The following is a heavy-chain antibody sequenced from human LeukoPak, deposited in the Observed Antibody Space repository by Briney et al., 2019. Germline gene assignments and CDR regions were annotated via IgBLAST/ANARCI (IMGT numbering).Heavy chain of an antibody. V-gene: IGHV1-2*02. D-gene: IGHD4-17*01. J-gene: IGHJ6*02. Sequence: ASVKVSCKASGYTFTGYYMHWVRQAPGQGLEWMGWINPNSGGTNYAQKFQGRVTTTRDTSISTAYMELSRLRSDDTAVYYCARMGSYGDEKGGYYYYGMDVWGQGTTVTVSS. CDR1: GYTFTGYY. CDR3: ARMGSYGDEKGGYYYYGMDV. CDR2: INPNSGGT.